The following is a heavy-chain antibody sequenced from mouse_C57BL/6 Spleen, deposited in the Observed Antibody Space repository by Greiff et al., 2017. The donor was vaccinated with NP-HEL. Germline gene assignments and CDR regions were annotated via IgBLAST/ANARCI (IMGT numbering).Heavy chain of an antibody. CDR2: INPGSGGT. D-gene: IGHD1-1*01. V-gene: IGHV1-54*01. Sequence: QVQLKESGAELVRPGTSVKVSCKASGYAFTNYLIEWVKQRPGQGLEWIGVINPGSGGTNYNEKFKGKATLTADKSSSTAYMQLSSLTSEDSAVYFCARSGTTVVAPYFDVWGTGTTVTVSS. CDR1: GYAFTNYL. J-gene: IGHJ1*03. CDR3: ARSGTTVVAPYFDV.